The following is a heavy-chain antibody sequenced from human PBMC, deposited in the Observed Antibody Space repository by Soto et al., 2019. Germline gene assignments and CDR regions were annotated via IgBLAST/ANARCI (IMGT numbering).Heavy chain of an antibody. CDR3: AKGHYSSGPTLGGY. CDR1: GFTFSTYT. Sequence: GGSLRLSCVFSGFTFSTYTMNWVRQAPGKGLEWVSSINGRSNYVYYADSVKGRFTISRDNSKNTLYLQMNSLRAEDTAVYYCAKGHYSSGPTLGGYWGQGTLVTVSS. V-gene: IGHV3-21*04. J-gene: IGHJ4*02. D-gene: IGHD6-19*01. CDR2: INGRSNYV.